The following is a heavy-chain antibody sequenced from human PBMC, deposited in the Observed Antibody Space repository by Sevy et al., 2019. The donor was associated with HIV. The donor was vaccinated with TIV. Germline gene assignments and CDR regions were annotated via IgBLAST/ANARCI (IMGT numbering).Heavy chain of an antibody. CDR3: ARVSSGFDP. CDR1: GYSISSGCY. V-gene: IGHV4-38-2*01. J-gene: IGHJ5*02. CDR2: INHSGST. Sequence: SETLSLTCAVSGYSISSGCYWGWIRQPPGKGLEWIGSINHSGSTYYNPSLKSRVTISVDTSKNQFSLKLSSVTAADTAVYYCARVSSGFDPWGQGTLVTVSS.